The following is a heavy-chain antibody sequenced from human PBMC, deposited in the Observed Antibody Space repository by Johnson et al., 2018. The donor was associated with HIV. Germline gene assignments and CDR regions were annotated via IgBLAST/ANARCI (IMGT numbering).Heavy chain of an antibody. J-gene: IGHJ3*01. CDR3: AREPMDCGGDCWGVFDL. D-gene: IGHD2-21*02. V-gene: IGHV3-30*02. CDR2: IRYDGSNK. Sequence: QVQLVESGGGVVQPGGSLTLSCAASGFTFSNYGMHWVRQAPGKGLEWVAFIRYDGSNKYYADSVKGRFTISRDNSKNTVYLQMNSLRAEDTALYYCAREPMDCGGDCWGVFDLWGQGTMVTVSS. CDR1: GFTFSNYG.